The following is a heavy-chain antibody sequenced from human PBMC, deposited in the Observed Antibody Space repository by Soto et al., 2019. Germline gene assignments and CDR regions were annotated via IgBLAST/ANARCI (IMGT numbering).Heavy chain of an antibody. J-gene: IGHJ5*02. CDR2: IYHSGST. CDR1: GASISSGGYS. CDR3: ARVPGP. Sequence: SETLSLTCAVPGASISSGGYSWSWIRQPPGKGLEWIGYIYHSGSTYYNPSLKSRVTISVDRSKNQFSLKLSSVTAADTAVYYCARVPGPWGQGTLVTVSS. V-gene: IGHV4-30-2*01.